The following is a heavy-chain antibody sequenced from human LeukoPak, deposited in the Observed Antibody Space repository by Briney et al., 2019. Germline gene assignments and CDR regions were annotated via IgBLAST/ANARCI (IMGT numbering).Heavy chain of an antibody. CDR2: INHSGGT. CDR1: GGSFSGYY. CDR3: ARGRRRYCSSTSCYTHWFDP. D-gene: IGHD2-2*02. J-gene: IGHJ5*02. Sequence: PSETLSLTCAVYGGSFSGYYWSWIRQPPGKGLEWIGEINHSGGTNYNPSLKSRVTISVDTSKNQFSLKLSSVTAADTAVYYCARGRRRYCSSTSCYTHWFDPWGQGTLVTVSS. V-gene: IGHV4-34*01.